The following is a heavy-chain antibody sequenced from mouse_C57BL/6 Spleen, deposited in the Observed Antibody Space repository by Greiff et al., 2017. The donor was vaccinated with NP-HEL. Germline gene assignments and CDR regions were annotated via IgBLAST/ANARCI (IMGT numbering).Heavy chain of an antibody. CDR2: INPNNGGT. CDR1: GYTFTDYN. Sequence: VQLKESGPELVKPGASVKIPCKASGYTFTDYNMDWVKQSHGKSLEWIGDINPNNGGTIYNQKFKGKATLTVDKSSSTAYMELRSLTSEDTAVYYCARGILLLRVFDYWGQGTTLTVSS. D-gene: IGHD1-1*01. CDR3: ARGILLLRVFDY. J-gene: IGHJ2*01. V-gene: IGHV1-18*01.